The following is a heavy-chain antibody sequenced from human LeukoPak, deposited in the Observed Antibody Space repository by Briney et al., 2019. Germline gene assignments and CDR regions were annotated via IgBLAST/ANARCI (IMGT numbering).Heavy chain of an antibody. D-gene: IGHD6-19*01. CDR2: IYYSGST. CDR3: ARGASVAGTSRYGLGFDY. Sequence: SQTLSLACTVAGASVISGGYDWSWIRQAPGKGLEGIGYIYYSGSTNYNPSLKSRFTISVATSKIQFSLKLSSVTAADTAVYYCARGASVAGTSRYGLGFDYWGQGTLVTVSS. J-gene: IGHJ4*02. V-gene: IGHV4-61*08. CDR1: GASVISGGYD.